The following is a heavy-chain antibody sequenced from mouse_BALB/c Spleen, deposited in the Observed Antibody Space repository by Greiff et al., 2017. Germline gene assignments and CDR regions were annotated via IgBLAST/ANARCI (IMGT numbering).Heavy chain of an antibody. CDR2: IYPGNSDT. CDR3: TRGIITTVVANAMDY. D-gene: IGHD1-1*01. Sequence: EVKLVESGTVLARPGASVKMSCKASGYTFTSYWMHWVKQRPGQGLEWIGAIYPGNSDTSYNQKFKGKAKLTAVTSTSTAYMELSSLTNEDSAVYYCTRGIITTVVANAMDYWGQGTSVTVSS. V-gene: IGHV1-5*01. J-gene: IGHJ4*01. CDR1: GYTFTSYW.